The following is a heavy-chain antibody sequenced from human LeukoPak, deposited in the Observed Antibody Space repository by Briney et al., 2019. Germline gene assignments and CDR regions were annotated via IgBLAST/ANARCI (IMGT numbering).Heavy chain of an antibody. J-gene: IGHJ6*03. V-gene: IGHV4-30-4*08. Sequence: SETLSLTCTVSGGSISSGDYYWSWIRQPPGKGLEWIGYIYYSGSTYYNPSLKSRVTISVDTSENQFSLKLSSVTAADTAVYYCARILWNYYYMDVWGKGTTVTVSS. CDR2: IYYSGST. CDR1: GGSISSGDYY. D-gene: IGHD3-3*01. CDR3: ARILWNYYYMDV.